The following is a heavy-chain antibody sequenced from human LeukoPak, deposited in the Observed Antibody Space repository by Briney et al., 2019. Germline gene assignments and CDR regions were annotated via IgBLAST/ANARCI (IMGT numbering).Heavy chain of an antibody. CDR2: ISSSSSYI. CDR3: ARANFGVVIFPQDA. V-gene: IGHV3-21*01. D-gene: IGHD3-3*01. Sequence: GGSLRLSCAASGFTFSSYSMNWVRQAPGKGLEWVSSISSSSSYIYYADSVKSRFTISRDNAKNSLYLQMNSLRAEDTAVYYCARANFGVVIFPQDAWGKGTTVTVSS. CDR1: GFTFSSYS. J-gene: IGHJ6*04.